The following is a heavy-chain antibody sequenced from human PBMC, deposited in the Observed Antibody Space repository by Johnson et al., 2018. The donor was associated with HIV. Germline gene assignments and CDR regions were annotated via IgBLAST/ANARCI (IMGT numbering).Heavy chain of an antibody. V-gene: IGHV3-33*06. J-gene: IGHJ3*01. CDR3: AKDGYRAALDV. CDR2: IWYDGSNK. CDR1: GFTFSSYG. Sequence: QMLLVESGGGVVQPGRSLRLSCAASGFTFSSYGMHWVRQAPGKGLEWVAVIWYDGSNKYYAVSVKGRFTISRDNSKNTLYLQMSSLRPEDTAVHYCAKDGYRAALDVWGQGTMVTVST. D-gene: IGHD5-24*01.